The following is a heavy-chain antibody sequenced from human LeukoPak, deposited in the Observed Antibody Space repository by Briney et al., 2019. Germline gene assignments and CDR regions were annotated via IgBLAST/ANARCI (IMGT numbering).Heavy chain of an antibody. Sequence: GGSLRLSCAASGFTFSSYAMSWVRQAPGKGLEWVSAISGSGGSTYYADSVKGRFTISRDNSKNTLYLQMGSLRAEDMAVYYCARADYYDSSGYYHPFDYWGQGTLVTVSS. CDR3: ARADYYDSSGYYHPFDY. J-gene: IGHJ4*02. V-gene: IGHV3-23*01. CDR2: ISGSGGST. D-gene: IGHD3-22*01. CDR1: GFTFSSYA.